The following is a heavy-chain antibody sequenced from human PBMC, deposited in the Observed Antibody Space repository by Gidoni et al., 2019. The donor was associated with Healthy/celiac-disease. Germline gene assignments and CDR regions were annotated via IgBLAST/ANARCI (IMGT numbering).Heavy chain of an antibody. CDR1: GFTFGSYA. D-gene: IGHD1-26*01. V-gene: IGHV3-64*01. Sequence: EVQLVESGGGLVQPGGSLRLSCAASGFTFGSYAMHWVRQAPGKGLEYVSAISRNGGSTYYANSVKGRFTISRDNSKNTLYLQMGSLRAEDMAVYYCARVKGWELLSYWYFDLWGRGTLVTVSS. CDR2: ISRNGGST. CDR3: ARVKGWELLSYWYFDL. J-gene: IGHJ2*01.